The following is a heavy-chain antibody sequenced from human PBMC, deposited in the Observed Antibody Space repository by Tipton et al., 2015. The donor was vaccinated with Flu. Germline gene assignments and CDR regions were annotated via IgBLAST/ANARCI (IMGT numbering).Heavy chain of an antibody. CDR1: GYTFTSYD. V-gene: IGHV1-8*01. Sequence: QSGAEVKKPGASVKVSCKASGYTFTSYDINWVRQATGQGLEWMGWMNPNSGNTGYAQKFQGRVTMTRNTSISTAYMELSSLRSEDTAVYYCARVDYDFWSGYYPIDYWGQGTLVTVSS. CDR3: ARVDYDFWSGYYPIDY. D-gene: IGHD3-3*01. CDR2: MNPNSGNT. J-gene: IGHJ4*02.